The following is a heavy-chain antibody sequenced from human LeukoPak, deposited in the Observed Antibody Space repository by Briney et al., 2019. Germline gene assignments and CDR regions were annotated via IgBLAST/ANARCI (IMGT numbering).Heavy chain of an antibody. CDR1: GFRFNNFG. Sequence: GGSLRLSCTASGFRFNNFGLSWVRQPPGKGLEWVSAIGMGDDTYYADAVRGRFTISRDNSKNTLFLQMNSLSAVDTAIYYCAKGFYGSGSSYFDAWGQGILVSVSS. J-gene: IGHJ4*02. CDR3: AKGFYGSGSSYFDA. CDR2: IGMGDDT. D-gene: IGHD3-10*01. V-gene: IGHV3-23*01.